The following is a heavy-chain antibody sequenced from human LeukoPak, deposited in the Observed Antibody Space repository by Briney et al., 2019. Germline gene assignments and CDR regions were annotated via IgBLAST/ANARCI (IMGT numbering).Heavy chain of an antibody. J-gene: IGHJ4*02. D-gene: IGHD3-3*01. CDR1: GHTFTGYY. V-gene: IGHV1-2*02. CDR3: ARDRDDWSFLIDY. Sequence: VASVKVSCKASGHTFTGYYMHWVRQAPGQGLEWMGWINPNSGGTNYAQKFQGRVTMTRDTSISTAYMELSRLRSDDTAVYYCARDRDDWSFLIDYWGQGTLVTVSS. CDR2: INPNSGGT.